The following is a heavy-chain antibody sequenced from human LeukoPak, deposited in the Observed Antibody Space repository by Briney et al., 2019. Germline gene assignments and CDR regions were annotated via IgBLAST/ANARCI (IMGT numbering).Heavy chain of an antibody. CDR2: IIPIFGTA. Sequence: SVKVSCKASGGTFSSYAISWVRQAPGQGLEWMGGIIPIFGTANYAQKFQGRVTITTDESTSTAYMELSSLRSGDTAVYYCARGGYCSGGSCSHLEFDYWGQGTLVTVSS. CDR3: ARGGYCSGGSCSHLEFDY. CDR1: GGTFSSYA. V-gene: IGHV1-69*05. D-gene: IGHD2-15*01. J-gene: IGHJ4*02.